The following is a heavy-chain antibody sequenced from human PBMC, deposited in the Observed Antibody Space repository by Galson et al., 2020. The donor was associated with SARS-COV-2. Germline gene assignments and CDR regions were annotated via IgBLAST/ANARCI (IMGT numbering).Heavy chain of an antibody. J-gene: IGHJ3*01. CDR1: GCTIIDYW. V-gene: IGHV3-7*01. CDR2: IKNDGSEA. CDR3: TAGHYSL. Sequence: GGSLRLSCAASGCTIIDYWMNWVRQAPGKGLEWLAHIKNDGSEAYYMDSVRGRFTISRDNTKNSLYLQMNNLRVEDTAVYYCTAGHYSLWGQGRTVTVSS. D-gene: IGHD3-3*01.